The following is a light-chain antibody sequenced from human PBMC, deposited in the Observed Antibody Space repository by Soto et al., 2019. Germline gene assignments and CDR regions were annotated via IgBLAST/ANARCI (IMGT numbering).Light chain of an antibody. J-gene: IGLJ1*01. Sequence: QSALTQPASVSGSPGQSITISCTGTSSDVGSYNLVSWCQQHPGKAPKLMIYEVSKRPSGVSNRFSGSKSGNTASLTISGLQAEDEADYYCCSYAGSSTYVFGTGTKV. CDR1: SSDVGSYNL. V-gene: IGLV2-23*02. CDR3: CSYAGSSTYV. CDR2: EVS.